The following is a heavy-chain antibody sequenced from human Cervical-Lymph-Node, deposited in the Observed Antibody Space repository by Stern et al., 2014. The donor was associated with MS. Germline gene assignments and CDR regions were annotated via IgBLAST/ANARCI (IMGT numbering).Heavy chain of an antibody. V-gene: IGHV1-18*01. J-gene: IGHJ4*02. CDR2: ISAYNGNT. CDR3: ARDSGYSSSWYPWYFDY. CDR1: GYTFTSYG. D-gene: IGHD6-13*01. Sequence: QLVQSGAEVKKPGASVKVSCKASGYTFTSYGISWVRQAPGQGLEWTGWISAYNGNTNYAQMLQGRVTMTTDTSTSTAYMELRSLRSDDTAVYYCARDSGYSSSWYPWYFDYWGQGTLVTVSS.